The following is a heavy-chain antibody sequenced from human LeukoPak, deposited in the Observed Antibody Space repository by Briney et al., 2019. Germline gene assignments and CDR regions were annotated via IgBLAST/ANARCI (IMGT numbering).Heavy chain of an antibody. J-gene: IGHJ4*02. D-gene: IGHD1-1*01. CDR1: GFTFSSYW. CDR3: ARERKYDSNFDY. Sequence: GGSLRLSCAASGFTFSSYWMHWVRQAPGKGLVCVSRIKSDGSSTSYADSVKGRFTISRDNAKNTLYLQMNSLRAEDTAVYYCARERKYDSNFDYWGQGTLVTVSS. V-gene: IGHV3-74*01. CDR2: IKSDGSST.